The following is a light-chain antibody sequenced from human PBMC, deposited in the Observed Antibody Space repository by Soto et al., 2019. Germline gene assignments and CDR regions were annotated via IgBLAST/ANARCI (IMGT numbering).Light chain of an antibody. CDR1: QSISSW. CDR3: QQYNSYPIT. CDR2: KAS. J-gene: IGKJ5*01. Sequence: DIQMTQSPSTLSASVGDRVTSTCRASQSISSWLAWYQQKPGKAPKLLIYKASSLESGVPSRFSGSGSGTEFTLTISSLQPDDFATYYCQQYNSYPITFGQGTQLEIK. V-gene: IGKV1-5*03.